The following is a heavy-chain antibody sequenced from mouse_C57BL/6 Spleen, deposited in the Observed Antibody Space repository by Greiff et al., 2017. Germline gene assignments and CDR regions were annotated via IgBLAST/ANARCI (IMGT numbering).Heavy chain of an antibody. Sequence: EVQLQESGPGLVKPSQSLSLTCSVTGYSITSGYYWNWIRQFPGNNLEWMGYISYDGSNNYNPSLKNRISITRDTSKNPFCLKLNSVTTEDTATYYCEREGNYYGSRRGYFDVWGTGTTVTVSS. J-gene: IGHJ1*03. V-gene: IGHV3-6*01. CDR1: GYSITSGYY. CDR3: EREGNYYGSRRGYFDV. CDR2: ISYDGSN. D-gene: IGHD1-1*01.